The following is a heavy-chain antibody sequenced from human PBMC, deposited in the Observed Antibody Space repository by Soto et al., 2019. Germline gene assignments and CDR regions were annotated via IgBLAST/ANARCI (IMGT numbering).Heavy chain of an antibody. D-gene: IGHD5-12*01. CDR1: GFTFSSYS. CDR2: ISSSSSYI. J-gene: IGHJ4*02. V-gene: IGHV3-21*01. Sequence: ESGGGLVKPGGSLRLSCAASGFTFSSYSMNWVRQAPGKGLEWVSSISSSSSYIYYADSVKGRFTISRDNAKNSLYLQMNSLRADDTAVYYCAREDYSGYDHYFDYWGQGTLVTVSS. CDR3: AREDYSGYDHYFDY.